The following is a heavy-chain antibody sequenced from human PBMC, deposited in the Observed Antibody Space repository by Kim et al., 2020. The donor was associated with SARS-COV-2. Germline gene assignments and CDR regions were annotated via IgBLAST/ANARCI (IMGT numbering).Heavy chain of an antibody. CDR2: ISGSGGST. CDR1: GFTFSSYA. Sequence: GGSLRLSCAASGFTFSSYAMSWVRQAPGKGLEWVSAISGSGGSTYYADSVKGRFTISRDNSKNTLYLQMNSMRAEDTAVYYCAKPDIVATIPRQSFDYWGQGTLVTVSS. D-gene: IGHD5-12*01. V-gene: IGHV3-23*01. CDR3: AKPDIVATIPRQSFDY. J-gene: IGHJ4*02.